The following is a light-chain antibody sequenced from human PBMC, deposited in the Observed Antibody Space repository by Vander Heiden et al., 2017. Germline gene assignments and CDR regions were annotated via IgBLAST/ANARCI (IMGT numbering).Light chain of an antibody. CDR3: QQYNNWPLMYT. V-gene: IGKV3-15*01. CDR2: GAA. J-gene: IGKJ2*01. Sequence: EIVITPSPATLSVSPGERATLSCRASQTVSSNLAWYQQKPGPGTRLLIHGAATRATGIPARFSCSGSGTEFTFTLSSLRFEDFAVYYCQQYNNWPLMYTFGQGTKLEIK. CDR1: QTVSSN.